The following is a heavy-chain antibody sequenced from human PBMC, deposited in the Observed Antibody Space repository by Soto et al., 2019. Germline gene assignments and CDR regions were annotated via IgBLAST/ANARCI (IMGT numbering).Heavy chain of an antibody. CDR1: GFTFSSYD. Sequence: EVQLVESGGGLVQPGGSLRLSCAASGFTFSSYDMHWVRQATGKGLEWVSAIGTAGDTYYPGSVKGRFTISRENAKNSLYLQMNSLRAEDTAVYYCARDMLAAGVLHYYYYGMDVWGQGTTVTVSS. CDR2: IGTAGDT. V-gene: IGHV3-13*01. CDR3: ARDMLAAGVLHYYYYGMDV. J-gene: IGHJ6*02. D-gene: IGHD6-13*01.